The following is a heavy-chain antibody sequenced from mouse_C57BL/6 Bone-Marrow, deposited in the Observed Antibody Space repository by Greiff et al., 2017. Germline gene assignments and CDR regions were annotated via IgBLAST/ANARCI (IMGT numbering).Heavy chain of an antibody. CDR3: ARDTTVVAPDY. CDR1: GFTFSSYG. D-gene: IGHD1-1*01. CDR2: ISSGGSYT. V-gene: IGHV5-6*01. J-gene: IGHJ2*01. Sequence: EVQLVESGGDLVKPGGSLKLSCAASGFTFSSYGMSWVRQTPDKRLEWVATISSGGSYTYYPDSVKGRFTISRDNAKNTLYLQMSSLKSEDTAMYYCARDTTVVAPDYWGQGTTLTVSS.